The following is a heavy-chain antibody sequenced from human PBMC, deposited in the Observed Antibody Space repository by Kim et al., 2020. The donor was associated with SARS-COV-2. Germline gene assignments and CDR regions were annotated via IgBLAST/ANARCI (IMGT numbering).Heavy chain of an antibody. CDR3: AKDHDCSGGSCSLYFDY. D-gene: IGHD2-15*01. V-gene: IGHV3-43*02. CDR1: GFTFDDYA. J-gene: IGHJ4*02. CDR2: ISGDGGGT. Sequence: GGSLRLSCAASGFTFDDYAMHWVRQAPGKGLEWVSLISGDGGGTYYADSVKGRFTISRDNSKSSLYLQMNSLRTEDTALYYCAKDHDCSGGSCSLYFDYWGQGILVTVSS.